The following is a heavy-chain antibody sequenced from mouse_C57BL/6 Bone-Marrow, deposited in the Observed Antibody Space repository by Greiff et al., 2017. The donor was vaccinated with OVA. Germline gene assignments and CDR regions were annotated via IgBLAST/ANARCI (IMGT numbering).Heavy chain of an antibody. J-gene: IGHJ2*01. CDR2: IRNKANGYTT. CDR3: ARASFYYGSSHFDY. D-gene: IGHD1-1*01. V-gene: IGHV7-3*01. Sequence: EVMLVESGGGLVQPGGSLSLSCAASGFTFTDYYMSWVRQPPGKALEWLGFIRNKANGYTTAYSASVKGRFTISRDNSQSILYLQMNALRAEDSATYYCARASFYYGSSHFDYWGQGTTLTVSS. CDR1: GFTFTDYY.